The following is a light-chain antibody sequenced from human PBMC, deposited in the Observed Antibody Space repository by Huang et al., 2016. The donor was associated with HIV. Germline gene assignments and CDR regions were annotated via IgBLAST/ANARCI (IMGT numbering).Light chain of an antibody. CDR3: QQYNHTPLT. CDR1: QAMSNS. V-gene: IGKV1-NL1*01. CDR2: ATS. Sequence: DIQMTQSPSSLSASLGDRVTINCRASQAMSNSLAWYQQKPGKAPKLLLYATSRLESGVPSRFSGSGSGTDYTLTISILQPEDFATYYCQQYNHTPLTFGGGTKVEIK. J-gene: IGKJ4*01.